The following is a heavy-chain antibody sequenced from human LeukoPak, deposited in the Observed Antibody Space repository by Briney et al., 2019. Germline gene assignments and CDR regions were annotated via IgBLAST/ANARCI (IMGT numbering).Heavy chain of an antibody. Sequence: VASVKVSCKASGYTFTSYAMNWVRQAPGQGLEWMGWINTNTGNPTYAQGFTGRFVFSLDTSVSTAYLQISSLKAEDTAVYYCARVARYGPGSSNWFDPWGQGTLVTVSS. V-gene: IGHV7-4-1*02. D-gene: IGHD3-10*01. CDR3: ARVARYGPGSSNWFDP. J-gene: IGHJ5*02. CDR1: GYTFTSYA. CDR2: INTNTGNP.